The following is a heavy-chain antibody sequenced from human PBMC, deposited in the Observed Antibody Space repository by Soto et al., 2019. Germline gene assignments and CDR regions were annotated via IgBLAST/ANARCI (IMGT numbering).Heavy chain of an antibody. CDR3: ARDRLNYDFWSVNGMDV. Sequence: QVQLVQSGAEVKKPGSSVKVSCKASGGTFSSYAISWVRQAPGQGLEWMGGIIPICGTANYAQKFQGRVTITADESTSTAYMELSSLRSEDTAVYYWARDRLNYDFWSVNGMDVWGQGTTVTVSS. D-gene: IGHD3-3*01. V-gene: IGHV1-69*01. CDR1: GGTFSSYA. CDR2: IIPICGTA. J-gene: IGHJ6*02.